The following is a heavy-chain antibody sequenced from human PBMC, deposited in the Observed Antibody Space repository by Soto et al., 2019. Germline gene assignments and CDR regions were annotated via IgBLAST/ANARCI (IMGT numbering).Heavy chain of an antibody. Sequence: RGSLRLSYAASGFTFTTFAMRLVRQAPEKGLEWVSVITSPGDHTSYADSVKGRFTISRDNSKDTLYLQMDSLRAEDTAVYYCAKVLDHSPTNYWGGWRQGTLVTVSS. CDR1: GFTFTTFA. V-gene: IGHV3-23*01. D-gene: IGHD2-8*01. CDR2: ITSPGDHT. J-gene: IGHJ4*02. CDR3: AKVLDHSPTNYWGG.